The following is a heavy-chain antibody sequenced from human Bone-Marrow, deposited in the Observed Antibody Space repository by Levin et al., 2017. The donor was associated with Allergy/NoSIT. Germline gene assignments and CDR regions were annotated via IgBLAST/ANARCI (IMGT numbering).Heavy chain of an antibody. Sequence: PGGSLRLSCAASGFTFSRSAMTWVRQAPGKGPEWVSTFGDSGGTTYYSDPVKGRFTISRDNSKNTLYLQMNSLRAEDTAVYYCATRRARWLPYCFDDWGQGTLVTVSS. J-gene: IGHJ4*02. CDR2: FGDSGGTT. D-gene: IGHD5-18*01. V-gene: IGHV3-23*01. CDR3: ATRRARWLPYCFDD. CDR1: GFTFSRSA.